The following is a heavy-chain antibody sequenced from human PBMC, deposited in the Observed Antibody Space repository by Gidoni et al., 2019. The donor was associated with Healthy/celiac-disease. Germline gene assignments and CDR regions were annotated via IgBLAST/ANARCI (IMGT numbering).Heavy chain of an antibody. D-gene: IGHD5-18*01. J-gene: IGHJ4*02. CDR1: GFTFSSSW. V-gene: IGHV3-7*01. Sequence: EVQLVESGGGLDQPGGSLRLSCAASGFTFSSSWMSWVRQAPGTGLEWVANIKQEGREKYYVDSVKGRFTISRDNGKNSLYVQMNSLRAEDTAVYYCARDWAGYSYGYDYWGQGTLVTVSS. CDR2: IKQEGREK. CDR3: ARDWAGYSYGYDY.